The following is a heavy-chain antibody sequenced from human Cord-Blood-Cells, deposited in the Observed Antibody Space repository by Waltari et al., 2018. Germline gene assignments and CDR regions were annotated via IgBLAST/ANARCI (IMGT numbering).Heavy chain of an antibody. Sequence: QVQLVQSGAEVKKPGSSVKVSCKASGGTFSSYAISWVRQAPGQGFEWMGGIIPIFGTANYEQKFKGRVTITADESTSTAYMELSSLRSEDTAVYYCARSAGFGELLYYYYYGMDVWGQGTTVTVSS. V-gene: IGHV1-69*01. J-gene: IGHJ6*02. CDR3: ARSAGFGELLYYYYYGMDV. CDR2: IIPIFGTA. CDR1: GGTFSSYA. D-gene: IGHD3-10*01.